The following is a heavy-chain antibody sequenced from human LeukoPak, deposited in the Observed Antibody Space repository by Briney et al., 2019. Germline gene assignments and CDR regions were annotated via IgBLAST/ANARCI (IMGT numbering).Heavy chain of an antibody. CDR1: GYTFTGFY. J-gene: IGHJ4*02. Sequence: ASVKVSCKASGYTFTGFYMHWVRQAPGQGFEWMGWINPNTGGTDYAQKFQGRVTMTRDTSISTAYMELSRLRSDDTAVYYCARDRYYMAGVPFDYWGQGTLVTVSS. D-gene: IGHD3-10*01. CDR3: ARDRYYMAGVPFDY. CDR2: INPNTGGT. V-gene: IGHV1-2*02.